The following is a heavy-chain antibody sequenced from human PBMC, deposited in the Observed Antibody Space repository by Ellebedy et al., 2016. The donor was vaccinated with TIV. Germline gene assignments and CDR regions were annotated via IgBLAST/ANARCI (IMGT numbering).Heavy chain of an antibody. D-gene: IGHD6-13*01. V-gene: IGHV3-23*01. J-gene: IGHJ4*02. Sequence: GGSLRLSCAASGFTFSSYAMSWVRQTPGKGLEWVSTISNSGGNTYYAESVKGRFTISRDNSKSTLYLQMNSLGAEDTAVYYCATPASTSSWYGYWGQGTLVTVSS. CDR2: ISNSGGNT. CDR1: GFTFSSYA. CDR3: ATPASTSSWYGY.